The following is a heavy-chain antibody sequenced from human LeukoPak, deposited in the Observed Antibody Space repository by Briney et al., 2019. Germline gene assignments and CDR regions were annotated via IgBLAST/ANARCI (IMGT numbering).Heavy chain of an antibody. V-gene: IGHV3-30*01. Sequence: GRSLRLPCAASGFTFSSYAMHWVRQAPGKGLEWVAVISYDGSNKYYADSVKGRFTISRDNSKNTLYLQMNSLRAEDTAVYYCARGLFDYGGNLDYWGQGTLVTVSS. CDR2: ISYDGSNK. CDR3: ARGLFDYGGNLDY. J-gene: IGHJ4*02. D-gene: IGHD4-23*01. CDR1: GFTFSSYA.